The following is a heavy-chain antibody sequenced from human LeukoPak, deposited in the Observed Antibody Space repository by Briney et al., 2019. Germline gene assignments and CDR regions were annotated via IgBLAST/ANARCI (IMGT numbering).Heavy chain of an antibody. CDR1: GFTFSDYY. CDR2: IGSSGGTI. Sequence: GGSLRLSCAASGFTFSDYYMSWIRQAPGKGLEWVSNIGSSGGTIDYADSVRGRFTISRDNAKNSLYLQMNSLRAEDTAVYYCASEPPESVAGTGSPLDSWGQGTLVTVSS. CDR3: ASEPPESVAGTGSPLDS. D-gene: IGHD6-19*01. V-gene: IGHV3-11*01. J-gene: IGHJ4*02.